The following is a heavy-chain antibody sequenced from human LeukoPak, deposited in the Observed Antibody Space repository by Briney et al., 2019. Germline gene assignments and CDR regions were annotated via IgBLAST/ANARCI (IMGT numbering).Heavy chain of an antibody. D-gene: IGHD3-3*01. CDR3: ARDLLPSGYQPPGFDY. CDR1: GFTFSSYA. CDR2: ISYDGSNK. V-gene: IGHV3-30-3*01. Sequence: SGGSLRLSCAASGFTFSSYAMHWVRQAPGKGLEWVAVISYDGSNKYYADSVKGRFTISRDNSKNTLYLQMNSLRAEDTAVYYCARDLLPSGYQPPGFDYWGQGTLVTVSS. J-gene: IGHJ4*02.